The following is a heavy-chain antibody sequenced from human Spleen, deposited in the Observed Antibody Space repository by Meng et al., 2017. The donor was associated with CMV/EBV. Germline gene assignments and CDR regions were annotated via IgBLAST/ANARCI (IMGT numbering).Heavy chain of an antibody. J-gene: IGHJ5*02. Sequence: SGPTLVKPTQTLTLTCTFSGFSLSSSGVSVGWIRQPPGKALEWVALIYWNDDDRYRPSLKSRFTITKDTSKNQVFLTMTNMDPVDTGTYYCAHSQTDFGPPWFDPWGQGTLVTVSS. CDR2: IYWNDDD. D-gene: IGHD3-10*01. V-gene: IGHV2-5*01. CDR1: GFSLSSSGVS. CDR3: AHSQTDFGPPWFDP.